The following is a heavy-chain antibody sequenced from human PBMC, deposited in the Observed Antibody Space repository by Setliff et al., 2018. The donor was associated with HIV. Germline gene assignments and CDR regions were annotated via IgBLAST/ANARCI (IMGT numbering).Heavy chain of an antibody. CDR3: ARPRLYSNALEY. CDR2: ILYEESDK. CDR1: GFPFSSYS. V-gene: IGHV3-30*03. Sequence: GGSLRLSCAASGFPFSSYSMNWFRQPPGKGLEWVAVILYEESDKYYSDSVKGRFTISRDNSKNTVYLQMNSLRPEDTAVYYCARPRLYSNALEYWGQGTLVTVSS. D-gene: IGHD6-13*01. J-gene: IGHJ4*02.